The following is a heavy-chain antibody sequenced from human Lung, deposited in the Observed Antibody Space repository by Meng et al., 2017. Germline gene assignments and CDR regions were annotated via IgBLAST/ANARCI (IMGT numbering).Heavy chain of an antibody. D-gene: IGHD6-13*01. CDR3: ARDEDISAAGKLFGDY. CDR1: GYNFPDYY. Sequence: GQLVQSGAEGKKPGASVKVSCKPSGYNFPDYYIHWVRRAPGQVLEWMGRIDPKTGDTHYALKFQGRVTITGDTSISTAYMELSGLRSDDTAMYYCARDEDISAAGKLFGDYWGHGTLVTVSS. V-gene: IGHV1-2*06. J-gene: IGHJ4*01. CDR2: IDPKTGDT.